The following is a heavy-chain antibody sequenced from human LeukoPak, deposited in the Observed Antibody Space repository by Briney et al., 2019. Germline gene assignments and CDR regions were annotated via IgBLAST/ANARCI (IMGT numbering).Heavy chain of an antibody. CDR1: GYTFTSYD. Sequence: ASVKVSCKASGYTFTSYDINWVRQATGQGLEWMGWMNPNSGNTGYAQKFQGRVTMTRNTSISTAYMGLSSLRSEDTAVYYCARRGYSGYDLIVDYWGQGTLVTVSS. J-gene: IGHJ4*02. V-gene: IGHV1-8*01. D-gene: IGHD5-12*01. CDR2: MNPNSGNT. CDR3: ARRGYSGYDLIVDY.